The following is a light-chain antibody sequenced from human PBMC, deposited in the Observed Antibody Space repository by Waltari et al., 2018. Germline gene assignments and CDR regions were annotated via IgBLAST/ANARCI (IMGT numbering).Light chain of an antibody. CDR1: QSVLYSSNHKNY. CDR2: WAS. CDR3: QQYYSTPPA. J-gene: IGKJ4*01. Sequence: DIVMTQSPDSLAVSLGERATINCKSSQSVLYSSNHKNYLAWYQQKPGQPPKLLINWASTRESGVPDRFSGSGSGTDFTLTISSLQAEDVAVYYCQQYYSTPPAFGGGTKVEIK. V-gene: IGKV4-1*01.